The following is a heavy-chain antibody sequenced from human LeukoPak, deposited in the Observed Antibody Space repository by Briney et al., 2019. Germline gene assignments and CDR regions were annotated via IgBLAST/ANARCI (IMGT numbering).Heavy chain of an antibody. J-gene: IGHJ4*02. CDR3: AKSPFEANYYFDY. D-gene: IGHD4/OR15-4a*01. V-gene: IGHV3-33*06. CDR2: IWYDGSNK. Sequence: GGSLRLSCAASGFTFSSYGIHWVREAPGKGLEWVAVIWYDGSNKYYADSVKGRFTISRDNSKNTLYLQMNSLRAEETAVYYCAKSPFEANYYFDYWGQGTLVTVSS. CDR1: GFTFSSYG.